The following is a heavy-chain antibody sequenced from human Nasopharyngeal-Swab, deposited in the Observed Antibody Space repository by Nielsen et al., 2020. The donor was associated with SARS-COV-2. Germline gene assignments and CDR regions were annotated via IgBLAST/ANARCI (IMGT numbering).Heavy chain of an antibody. CDR3: AKDDVVRGDAFDI. CDR2: ISASGGST. Sequence: GESLKISCAASGFTFNIYAMAWVRRTPGRGPQWVSGISASGGSTYYTDSVKGRFAVSRDNSRNTLYLQMHSLRVEDTALYYCAKDDVVRGDAFDIWGQGTMVTVSS. CDR1: GFTFNIYA. V-gene: IGHV3-23*01. J-gene: IGHJ3*02. D-gene: IGHD3-10*01.